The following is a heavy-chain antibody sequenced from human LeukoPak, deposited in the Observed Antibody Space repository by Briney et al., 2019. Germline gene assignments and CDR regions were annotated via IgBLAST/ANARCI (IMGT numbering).Heavy chain of an antibody. CDR1: GFTFSSYS. V-gene: IGHV3-21*01. Sequence: GGSLRLSCAASGFTFSSYSMNWVRQAPGKGLEWVSSISSSSSYIYYADSVKGRFTISRDNAKNSLYLQMNSLRAEDTAVYYCARDLGTVTTWSLDYWGQGTLVTVSS. CDR2: ISSSSSYI. CDR3: ARDLGTVTTWSLDY. J-gene: IGHJ4*02. D-gene: IGHD4-17*01.